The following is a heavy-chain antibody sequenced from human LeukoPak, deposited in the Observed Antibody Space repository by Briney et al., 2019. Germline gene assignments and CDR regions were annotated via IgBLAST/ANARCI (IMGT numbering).Heavy chain of an antibody. CDR2: IIPIFGTA. CDR3: ARGVNFDWPFDY. V-gene: IGHV1-69*13. Sequence: SVKVSCKASGGTFSSYAISWVRQAPGRGLEWMGGIIPIFGTANYAQKFQGRVTITADESTSTAYMELSSLRSEDTAVHYCARGVNFDWPFDYWGQGTLVTVSS. CDR1: GGTFSSYA. D-gene: IGHD3-9*01. J-gene: IGHJ4*02.